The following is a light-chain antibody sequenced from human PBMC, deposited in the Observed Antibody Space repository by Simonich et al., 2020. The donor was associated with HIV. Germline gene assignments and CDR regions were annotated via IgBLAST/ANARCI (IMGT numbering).Light chain of an antibody. CDR2: YAS. CDR3: QQYNNWPSPFT. CDR1: QNIAGN. Sequence: EIVMTQSPATLSVSPGERPTPSCRASQNIAGNLAWYQHKPGQAPRLRIYYASTRATGVPARFSGSGFGTDFTLTISSMQSEDVAVYYCQQYNNWPSPFTFGPGTEVDIK. J-gene: IGKJ3*01. V-gene: IGKV3-15*01.